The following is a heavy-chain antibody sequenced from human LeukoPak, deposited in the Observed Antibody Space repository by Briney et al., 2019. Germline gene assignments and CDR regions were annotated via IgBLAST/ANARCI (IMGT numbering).Heavy chain of an antibody. CDR1: GFIVNTYD. Sequence: GGSLRLSCAASGFIVNTYDMHWVRQAPGEGPEWIAYFGISGTIYYADSVRGRFTISRDNAKNSLFLQMNSLRVDDTAIYYCAGFGVYPYWGQGTQVTVSS. CDR3: AGFGVYPY. J-gene: IGHJ4*02. V-gene: IGHV3-48*01. D-gene: IGHD5/OR15-5a*01. CDR2: FGISGTI.